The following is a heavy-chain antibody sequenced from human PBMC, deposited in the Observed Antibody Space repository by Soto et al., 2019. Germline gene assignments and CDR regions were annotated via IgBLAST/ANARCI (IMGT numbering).Heavy chain of an antibody. CDR1: GGTFGSYA. J-gene: IGHJ5*02. V-gene: IGHV1-69*13. Sequence: SVKVSCKTSGGTFGSYAISWVRQVPGQGLEWMGGIIPIFSTPNYAQKFQGRVTITADESTSTAYMELSSLRSEDTAVYYCARPIQYYFDTSAQSAWFDPWGQGTLVTVSS. CDR3: ARPIQYYFDTSAQSAWFDP. D-gene: IGHD3-22*01. CDR2: IIPIFSTP.